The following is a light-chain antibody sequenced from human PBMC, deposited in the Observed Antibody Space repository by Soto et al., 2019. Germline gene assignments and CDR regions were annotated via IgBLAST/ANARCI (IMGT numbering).Light chain of an antibody. CDR1: SSDVGSYNR. V-gene: IGLV2-18*02. CDR3: SSYTSSSTRV. CDR2: EVS. Sequence: QSVLTQPPSVSGSPGQSVTISCTGTSSDVGSYNRVSWYQQPPGTAPKVMIYEVSNRPSGVPDRFSGSKSVNTATLTISGLQAEDEADYYCSSYTSSSTRVFGTGTKVTVL. J-gene: IGLJ1*01.